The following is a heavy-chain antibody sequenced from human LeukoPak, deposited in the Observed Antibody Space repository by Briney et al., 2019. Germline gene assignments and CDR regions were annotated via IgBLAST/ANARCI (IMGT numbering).Heavy chain of an antibody. CDR2: MNPDSGDT. CDR3: ARGWFGDF. V-gene: IGHV1-8*02. D-gene: IGHD3-10*01. CDR1: GYTFTNYD. J-gene: IGHJ4*02. Sequence: ASVKVSCKASGYTFTNYDINWIRQATGQGLEWMGWMNPDSGDTGYAQHFQGRVTFTRTSSTSTAYMELSSLRSEDTAVYYCARGWFGDFWGQGTLVTVSS.